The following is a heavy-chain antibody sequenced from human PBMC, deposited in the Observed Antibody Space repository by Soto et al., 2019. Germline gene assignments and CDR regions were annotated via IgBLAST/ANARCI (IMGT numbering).Heavy chain of an antibody. CDR2: ISSSGSTT. CDR3: AREENYYESSGYAGRYFDY. CDR1: GFTFSSYE. Sequence: EVQLVESGGGSVEPGGSLRLSCEVSGFTFSSYEMSWVRQAPGKGLECIAYISSSGSTTDHADSVKGRFTVSRDNAKNSLYLEMSSLRVGDSGIYYCAREENYYESSGYAGRYFDYWGQGALDTVSS. J-gene: IGHJ4*02. V-gene: IGHV3-48*03. D-gene: IGHD3-22*01.